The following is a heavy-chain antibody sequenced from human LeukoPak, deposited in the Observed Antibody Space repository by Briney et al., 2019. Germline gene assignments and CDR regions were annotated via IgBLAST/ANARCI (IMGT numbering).Heavy chain of an antibody. J-gene: IGHJ4*02. V-gene: IGHV1-8*01. CDR2: MNPNSGNT. CDR1: GYTFTSYD. CDR3: ARETPGEIAVAANGYFDY. D-gene: IGHD6-19*01. Sequence: ASVKVSCKASGYTFTSYDINWVRQATGQRLEWMGWMNPNSGNTGYAQKFQGRVTMTRNTSISTAYMELSSLRSEDTAVYYCARETPGEIAVAANGYFDYWGQGTLVTVSS.